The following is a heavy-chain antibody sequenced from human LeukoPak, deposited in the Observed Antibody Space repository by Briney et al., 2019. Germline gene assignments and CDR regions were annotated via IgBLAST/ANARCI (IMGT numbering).Heavy chain of an antibody. J-gene: IGHJ4*02. CDR2: ISWNSGSI. D-gene: IGHD6-13*01. V-gene: IGHV3-9*01. Sequence: GRSLRLSCAASGFTFDDYAMHWVRQAPGKGLEWVSGISWNSGSIGYADSVKGRFTISRDNAKNSLYLQMNSLRAEDTALYYCAKETTGYSSSPLPPAFDYWGQGTLVTVSS. CDR3: AKETTGYSSSPLPPAFDY. CDR1: GFTFDDYA.